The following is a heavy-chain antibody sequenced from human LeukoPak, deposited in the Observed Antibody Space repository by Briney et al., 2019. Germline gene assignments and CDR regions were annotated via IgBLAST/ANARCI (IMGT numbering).Heavy chain of an antibody. CDR3: ATRKSGSYSNWFDP. J-gene: IGHJ5*02. Sequence: GASVKVSCKASGYTFTSYDINWVRQATGQGLEWMGWMNPNSGNTGYAQKFQGRVTMTRNTSINTAYMELSSLRSEDRAVYYCATRKSGSYSNWFDPWGQGTLVTVSS. CDR1: GYTFTSYD. CDR2: MNPNSGNT. V-gene: IGHV1-8*02. D-gene: IGHD1-26*01.